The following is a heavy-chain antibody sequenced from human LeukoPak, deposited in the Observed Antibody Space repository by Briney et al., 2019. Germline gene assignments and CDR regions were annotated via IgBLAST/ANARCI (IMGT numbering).Heavy chain of an antibody. J-gene: IGHJ6*02. Sequence: GGSLRLSCAASGFTFSSYAMSWVRQAPGKGLEWVSAISGSGGSTYYADSVKGRFTISRDNSKNTLYLQMNSLRAEDTAVYYCAKYCSGGSCYGMDVWGQGTTVTVSS. V-gene: IGHV3-23*01. D-gene: IGHD2-15*01. CDR1: GFTFSSYA. CDR3: AKYCSGGSCYGMDV. CDR2: ISGSGGST.